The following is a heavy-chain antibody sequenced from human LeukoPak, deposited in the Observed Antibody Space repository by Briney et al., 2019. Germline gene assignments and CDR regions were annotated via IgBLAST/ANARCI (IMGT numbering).Heavy chain of an antibody. V-gene: IGHV4-38-2*01. D-gene: IGHD6-13*01. CDR3: ARQHDSYYYYYVDL. CDR2: LYHPDTT. Sequence: PSETLSLTCAVSGYPISNAYYRVWIRQPPGKGLEWIGSLYHPDTTYYNPSLKSRVTMSADTSRNQFSLKLSFVTATDTAVYYCARQHDSYYYYYVDLWGTGTTVTVSS. J-gene: IGHJ6*03. CDR1: GYPISNAYY.